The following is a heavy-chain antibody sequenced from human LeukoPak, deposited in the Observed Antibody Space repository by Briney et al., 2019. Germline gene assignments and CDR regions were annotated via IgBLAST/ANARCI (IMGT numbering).Heavy chain of an antibody. CDR3: ASGGIAVAGTWIDY. Sequence: GGSLRLSCAASGFTVSSNYMSWVRQAPGKGLEWVSVIYSGGSTDYADSVKGRFTISRDTSKNTLYLQMNSLRVEDTAVYYCASGGIAVAGTWIDYWGQGTLVTVSS. CDR1: GFTVSSNY. D-gene: IGHD6-19*01. V-gene: IGHV3-53*01. J-gene: IGHJ4*02. CDR2: IYSGGST.